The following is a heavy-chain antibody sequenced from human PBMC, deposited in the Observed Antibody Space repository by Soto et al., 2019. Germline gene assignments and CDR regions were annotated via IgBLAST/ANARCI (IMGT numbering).Heavy chain of an antibody. V-gene: IGHV4-39*02. CDR2: IYYSGST. D-gene: IGHD2-21*02. Sequence: QLQLQESGPGLVKPSETLSLTCTVSGGSISSSSYYWGWIRQPPGKGLEWIGSIYYSGSTYYNPSLKSRVTISVDTSKNQFSLKLSSVTAADTAVYYCAREFRVKVVTAKGSCRFDPWGQGTLVTVSS. J-gene: IGHJ5*02. CDR3: AREFRVKVVTAKGSCRFDP. CDR1: GGSISSSSYY.